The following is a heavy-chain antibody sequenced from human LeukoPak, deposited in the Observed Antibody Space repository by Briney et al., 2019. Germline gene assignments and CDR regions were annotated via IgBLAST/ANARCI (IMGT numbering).Heavy chain of an antibody. V-gene: IGHV4-4*07. Sequence: SETLSLTCTVSGGSISSYYWSWIRQPAGKGLEWIGRIYTSGSTNYNPSLKSRVTMSVDTSKNQFSLKLSSVTAADTAVYYCARGLPYSSSWSPVRRYYYYGMDVWGQGTTVTVSS. CDR2: IYTSGST. J-gene: IGHJ6*02. CDR1: GGSISSYY. CDR3: ARGLPYSSSWSPVRRYYYYGMDV. D-gene: IGHD6-13*01.